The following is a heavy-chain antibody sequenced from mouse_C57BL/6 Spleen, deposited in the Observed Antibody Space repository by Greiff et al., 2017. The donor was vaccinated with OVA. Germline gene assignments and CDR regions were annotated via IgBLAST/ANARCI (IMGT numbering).Heavy chain of an antibody. V-gene: IGHV5-4*03. Sequence: EVKLVESGGGLVKPGGSPKLSCAASGFTFSSYAMSWVRQTPEKRLEWVATISDGGSYTYYPDNVKGRFTISRDNAKNNLYLQMSHLKSEDTAMYYCARGGSSFYFDYWGQGTTLTVSS. CDR3: ARGGSSFYFDY. CDR2: ISDGGSYT. CDR1: GFTFSSYA. J-gene: IGHJ2*01. D-gene: IGHD1-1*01.